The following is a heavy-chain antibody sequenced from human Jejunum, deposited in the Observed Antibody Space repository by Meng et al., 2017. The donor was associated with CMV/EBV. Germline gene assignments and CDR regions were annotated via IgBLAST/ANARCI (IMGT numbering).Heavy chain of an antibody. V-gene: IGHV6-1*01. J-gene: IGHJ4*02. CDR2: TYYRSKWYS. CDR1: GDSVSRNSGA. Sequence: QVQLQQSGPGLVKPSETLSLTCAISGDSVSRNSGAWHWIRQSPSRGLEWLGRTYYRSKWYSEYAPSVKSRIVINPDTSKNQFSLQANSVTPEDTAVYYCAREGGWNYFDYWGQGALVTASS. CDR3: AREGGWNYFDY. D-gene: IGHD6-19*01.